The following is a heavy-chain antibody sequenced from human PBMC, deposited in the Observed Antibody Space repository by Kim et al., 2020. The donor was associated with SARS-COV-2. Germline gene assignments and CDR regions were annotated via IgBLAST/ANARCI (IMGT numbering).Heavy chain of an antibody. V-gene: IGHV4-59*02. Sequence: SETLSLTCSVSDGPVSSYSWSWIRQSPGKGLEWIGYFYFSGTTVYNPSLQSRVTISADTSKNQFSLNLTSVTAADSALYYCASYEEYGEYQEDYWGQGIL. CDR1: DGPVSSYS. CDR3: ASYEEYGEYQEDY. CDR2: FYFSGTT. J-gene: IGHJ4*02. D-gene: IGHD4-17*01.